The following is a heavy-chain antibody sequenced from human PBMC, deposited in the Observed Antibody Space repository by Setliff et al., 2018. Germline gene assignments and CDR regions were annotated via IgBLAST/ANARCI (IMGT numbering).Heavy chain of an antibody. Sequence: GSLRLSCAASGFTFDDYAMHWVRQAPGKGLEWIGEINHSGSTNHNPSLKSRVTISVDTSKNQFSLKLSSVTAADTAVYHCARGKTFFGAFIRAFDIWGQGRMVTVSS. CDR3: ARGKTFFGAFIRAFDI. J-gene: IGHJ3*02. CDR1: GFTFDDYA. D-gene: IGHD3-3*01. CDR2: INHSGST. V-gene: IGHV4-34*01.